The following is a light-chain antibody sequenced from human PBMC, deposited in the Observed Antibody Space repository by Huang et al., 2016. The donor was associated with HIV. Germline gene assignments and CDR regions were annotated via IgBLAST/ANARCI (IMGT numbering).Light chain of an antibody. V-gene: IGKV3-11*01. Sequence: EIVLTQSPATLSLSPGERATLSCRASQTVSSYLAWYQQKPGQAPTLLIDDASNGATGIPARFRGRGAGTDFTLTICSLEPEEFAVCYCQLRSTWPGDTFRGGTKVEIK. CDR3: QLRSTWPGDT. J-gene: IGKJ4*01. CDR2: DAS. CDR1: QTVSSY.